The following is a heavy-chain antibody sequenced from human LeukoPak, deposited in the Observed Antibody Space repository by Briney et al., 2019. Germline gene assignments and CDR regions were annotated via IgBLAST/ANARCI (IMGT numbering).Heavy chain of an antibody. CDR1: GFTFRSFG. J-gene: IGHJ4*02. Sequence: PGGSLRLSCAASGFTFRSFGMHFVRQAPGKGLEWVAFIRFDGSNQYCIDSVKGRFTISRDNSNNTLFLQMNNLRGDDTAVYFCAKGYGESHFDSWGQGTLVTVSS. D-gene: IGHD5-18*01. CDR3: AKGYGESHFDS. CDR2: IRFDGSNQ. V-gene: IGHV3-30*02.